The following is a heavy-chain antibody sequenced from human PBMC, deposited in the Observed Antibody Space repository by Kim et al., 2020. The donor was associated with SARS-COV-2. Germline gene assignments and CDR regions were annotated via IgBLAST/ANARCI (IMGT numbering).Heavy chain of an antibody. Sequence: TDHTDSVKGRFTISRDNAKNTLYLQMNGLRAEDTAVYYCARGRAFDVWGQGTMVTVSS. V-gene: IGHV3-23*01. J-gene: IGHJ3*01. CDR2: T. CDR3: ARGRAFDV.